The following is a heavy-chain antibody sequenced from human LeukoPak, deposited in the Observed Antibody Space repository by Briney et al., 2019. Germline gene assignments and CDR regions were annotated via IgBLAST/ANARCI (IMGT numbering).Heavy chain of an antibody. CDR1: GGSISSSNW. CDR2: IYSGST. V-gene: IGHV4-4*02. Sequence: SGTLSLTCAVSGGSISSSNWWSWVRQPPGKGLEWIGSIYSGSTYHNPSLKSRVTISVDTSKNQFSLKLSSVTAADTAVYYCARHGNSYYFDYWGQGTLVTVSS. CDR3: ARHGNSYYFDY. J-gene: IGHJ4*02. D-gene: IGHD4-23*01.